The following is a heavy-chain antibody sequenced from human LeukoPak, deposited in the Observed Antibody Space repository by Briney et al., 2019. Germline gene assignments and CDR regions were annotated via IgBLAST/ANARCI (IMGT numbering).Heavy chain of an antibody. CDR2: ISSSGTTI. V-gene: IGHV3-48*03. Sequence: GGSLRLSCAASGFTFSSYEMNWVRQAPGKGLERVSYISSSGTTIYYADSVKGRFTISRDNAKNSLYLQMNSLRAEDTAVYYCARDRRWLQKGYYSYYGMDVWGQGTTVTVSS. CDR1: GFTFSSYE. J-gene: IGHJ6*02. D-gene: IGHD5-24*01. CDR3: ARDRRWLQKGYYSYYGMDV.